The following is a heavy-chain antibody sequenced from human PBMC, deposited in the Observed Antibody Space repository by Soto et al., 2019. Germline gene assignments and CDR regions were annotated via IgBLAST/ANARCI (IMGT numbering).Heavy chain of an antibody. V-gene: IGHV3-23*01. D-gene: IGHD1-7*01. Sequence: TGGSLRLSCAASGFTFSSYDMHWVRQATGKGLEWVSAMSGSSSTTYYADSVKGRFTISRDRSKNTLYLQMSSLRAEDTALYYCAKNQERELPRVIDFWGQGTLVTVSS. CDR1: GFTFSSYD. J-gene: IGHJ4*02. CDR3: AKNQERELPRVIDF. CDR2: MSGSSSTT.